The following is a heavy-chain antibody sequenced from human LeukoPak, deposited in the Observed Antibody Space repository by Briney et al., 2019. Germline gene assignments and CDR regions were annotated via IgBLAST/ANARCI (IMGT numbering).Heavy chain of an antibody. D-gene: IGHD5-18*01. Sequence: SXXAMXXVRQXXXXXXEXVXLILYDGSNIYYPDSVKGRFTISRDNSKNTLYLQMNSLRGEDTAVYVCARDDGYSNGHPLDYWGQGTLVTVSS. V-gene: IGHV3-33*01. CDR3: ARDDGYSNGHPLDY. CDR1: SXXA. CDR2: ILYDGSNI. J-gene: IGHJ4*02.